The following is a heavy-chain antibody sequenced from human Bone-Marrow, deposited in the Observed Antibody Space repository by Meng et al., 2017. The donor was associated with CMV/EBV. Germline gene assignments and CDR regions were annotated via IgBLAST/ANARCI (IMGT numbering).Heavy chain of an antibody. CDR2: IYRGGDGT. V-gene: IGHV3-23*03. Sequence: GGSLRLSCAASGFTFSTYTLSWVRQAPGKGLEWVSVIYRGGDGTDYADSVKGRFTVSRDDSKNTLYLQMTSLRADETPVYYCAKGKTGDYWGQGTLVTVSS. J-gene: IGHJ4*02. CDR3: AKGKTGDY. CDR1: GFTFSTYT.